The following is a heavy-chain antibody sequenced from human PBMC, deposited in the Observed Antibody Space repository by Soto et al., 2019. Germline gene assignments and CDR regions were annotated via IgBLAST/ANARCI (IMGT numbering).Heavy chain of an antibody. J-gene: IGHJ4*02. D-gene: IGHD6-13*01. Sequence: QVQLVQSGAEVKKPGASVKVSCKASGYTFTSYYMYWVRQAPGQGLEWMGIINPSGGSTSYAQKFQGRVTMTRDTSTSTVYMELSSLRSEDTAVYYCARVGSSWYADYWGQGTLVTVSS. CDR2: INPSGGST. CDR3: ARVGSSWYADY. CDR1: GYTFTSYY. V-gene: IGHV1-46*01.